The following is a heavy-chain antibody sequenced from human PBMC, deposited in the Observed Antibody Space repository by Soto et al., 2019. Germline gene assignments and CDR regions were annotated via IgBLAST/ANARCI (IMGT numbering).Heavy chain of an antibody. CDR3: ATWHLQEHAYDI. D-gene: IGHD4-4*01. CDR1: GLTVSGKKY. CDR2: LYDVDGT. Sequence: DVQLVVSGGGLIQPGGSLRLSCAAFGLTVSGKKYISWARQAPGKGLEWVSALYDVDGTYYADSVKGRFTTSIDTSRTIVYLQMNSLRLDDTAVYFCATWHLQEHAYDIWGQGTTVTVSS. J-gene: IGHJ3*02. V-gene: IGHV3-53*01.